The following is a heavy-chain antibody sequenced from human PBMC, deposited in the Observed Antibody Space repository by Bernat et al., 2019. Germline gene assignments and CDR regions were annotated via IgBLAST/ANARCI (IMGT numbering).Heavy chain of an antibody. D-gene: IGHD1-7*01. Sequence: EVQVLESGGGLVQPGESLRLSCGASGFTFRNYAMSWVRQAPGKGLEWVSGINNSGGTKYDADSVKGRFTISRDNAKNTLYLQMNSLRAEDTAVYYCAKGGPGALNPMNYNFDYWGQGTLVTVSS. CDR1: GFTFRNYA. V-gene: IGHV3-23*01. J-gene: IGHJ4*02. CDR3: AKGGPGALNPMNYNFDY. CDR2: INNSGGTK.